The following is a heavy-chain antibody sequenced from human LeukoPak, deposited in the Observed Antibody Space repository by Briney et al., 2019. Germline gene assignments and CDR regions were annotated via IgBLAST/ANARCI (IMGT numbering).Heavy chain of an antibody. D-gene: IGHD3-10*01. Sequence: GGSLRHSCVASGFTFSSSWMSWVRQAPGKGLEWVANIKQDGSEKSYVESVRGRFTISRDDAKNTVDLQMNSLRGEDTAVYYCVRGRGSYGWFDPWGQGTLVTVSS. J-gene: IGHJ5*02. CDR3: VRGRGSYGWFDP. CDR1: GFTFSSSW. V-gene: IGHV3-7*01. CDR2: IKQDGSEK.